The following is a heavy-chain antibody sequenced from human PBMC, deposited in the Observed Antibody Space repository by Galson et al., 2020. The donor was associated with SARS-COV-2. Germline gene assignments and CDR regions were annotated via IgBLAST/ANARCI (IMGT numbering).Heavy chain of an antibody. D-gene: IGHD2-8*01. Sequence: GESLKISCAASGFSVSNNYMSWVRQAPGKGLEWVSLIYSNSETYYTDSVKGRFTISRDSSKNTMYLQMNSLRVEDAAVYFCARGFEDNGDDWGFDYWGQGTLVTVSS. CDR2: IYSNSET. V-gene: IGHV3-53*01. CDR3: ARGFEDNGDDWGFDY. CDR1: GFSVSNNY. J-gene: IGHJ4*02.